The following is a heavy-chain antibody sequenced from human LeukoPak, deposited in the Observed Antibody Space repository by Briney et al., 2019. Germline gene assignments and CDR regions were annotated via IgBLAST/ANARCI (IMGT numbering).Heavy chain of an antibody. D-gene: IGHD6-13*01. Sequence: SETLSLTCTVSGDSISSHYWSWIRQPPGKGLEWIGCICTSGSTNYNPSLKSRVTISVDTSKNQFSLNLSSVTAADTAVYYCARQSPSSWYQIDYWGQGTLVTVSS. V-gene: IGHV4-4*09. CDR1: GDSISSHY. J-gene: IGHJ4*02. CDR3: ARQSPSSWYQIDY. CDR2: ICTSGST.